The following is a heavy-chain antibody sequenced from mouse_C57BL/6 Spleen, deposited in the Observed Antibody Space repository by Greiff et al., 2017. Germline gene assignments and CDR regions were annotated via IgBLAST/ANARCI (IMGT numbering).Heavy chain of an antibody. D-gene: IGHD1-1*01. J-gene: IGHJ2*01. CDR1: GFNIKDYY. CDR2: IDPEDGDT. CDR3: TAYLYITTVVDY. V-gene: IGHV14-1*01. Sequence: EVQLQQSGAELVRPGASVKLSCTASGFNIKDYYMHWVKQRPEQGLEWIGRIDPEDGDTAYAPKFQGTVTMTADTTSNTAYLQLSSLTSEDTAVYYCTAYLYITTVVDYWGQGTTLTVSS.